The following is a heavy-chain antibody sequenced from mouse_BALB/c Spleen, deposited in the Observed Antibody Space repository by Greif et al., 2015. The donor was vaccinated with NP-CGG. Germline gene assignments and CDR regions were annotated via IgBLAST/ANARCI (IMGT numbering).Heavy chain of an antibody. Sequence: EVKLVESGGDLVKPGGSLKLSCAASGFTFSSYGMSWVRQTPDKRLEWVATISSGGSYTYYPDSVKGRFTISRDNAKNTLYLKMSSLKSEDTAMYYCARQKGVDYWGQGITLTVSS. CDR3: ARQKGVDY. V-gene: IGHV5-6*01. CDR1: GFTFSSYG. J-gene: IGHJ2*01. CDR2: ISSGGSYT.